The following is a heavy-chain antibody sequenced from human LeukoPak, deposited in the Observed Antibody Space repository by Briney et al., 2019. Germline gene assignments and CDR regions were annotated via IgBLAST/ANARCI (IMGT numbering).Heavy chain of an antibody. J-gene: IGHJ4*02. V-gene: IGHV3-30*02. CDR3: AKAPYYYDSSGPTGDC. CDR2: IRYDGSNK. CDR1: GFTFSSYG. D-gene: IGHD3-22*01. Sequence: GGSLRLSCAASGFTFSSYGMHWVRQAPGKGLEWVAFIRYDGSNKYYADSVKGRFTISRDNSKNTLYLQMNSLRAEDTAVYYCAKAPYYYDSSGPTGDCWGQGTLVTVSS.